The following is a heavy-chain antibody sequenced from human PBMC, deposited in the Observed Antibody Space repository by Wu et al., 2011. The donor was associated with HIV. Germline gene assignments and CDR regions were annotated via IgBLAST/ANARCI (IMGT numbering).Heavy chain of an antibody. CDR1: GYTFTSYG. CDR3: ARDISDYYSSGSTPYFDY. V-gene: IGHV1-18*01. CDR2: ISADNGDT. Sequence: QVQLVQTGAEVKKPGASVKVSCKTSGYTFTSYGISWVRQAPGQGLEWMGWISADNGDTNYAQKLQGRVTMTTDTSTSTACMELRSLRFDDTAVYYCARDISDYYSSGSTPYFDYWAREPGHRLL. J-gene: IGHJ4*02. D-gene: IGHD3-10*01.